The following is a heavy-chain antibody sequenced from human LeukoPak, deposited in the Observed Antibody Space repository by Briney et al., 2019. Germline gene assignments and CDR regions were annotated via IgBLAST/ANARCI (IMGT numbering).Heavy chain of an antibody. J-gene: IGHJ5*02. V-gene: IGHV4-34*01. CDR3: ARGSTTKVQDNWFDP. Sequence: PGGSLRLSCAASGFTFSSYAMSWVRQAPGKGLEWIGEINHSGSTNYNPSLKSRVTISVDTSKNQFSLKLSSVTAADTAVYYCARGSTTKVQDNWFDPWGQGTLVTVSS. D-gene: IGHD1-26*01. CDR2: INHSGST. CDR1: GFTFSSYA.